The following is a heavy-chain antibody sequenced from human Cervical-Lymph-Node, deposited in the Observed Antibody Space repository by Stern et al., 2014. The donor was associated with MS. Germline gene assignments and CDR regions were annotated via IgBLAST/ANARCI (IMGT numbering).Heavy chain of an antibody. Sequence: VQLEESGGGVVQPGRSLSLSCVASGFTFSTYAMHWVRQAPGKGLEWVAFVSYDGTQRNSTDSVKARFTISRDNSKNTLYLHMNSLRDEDTAVYFCARGGRGVGLEYWGKGALVTVSS. J-gene: IGHJ4*02. D-gene: IGHD3-10*01. CDR3: ARGGRGVGLEY. CDR1: GFTFSTYA. V-gene: IGHV3-30-3*01. CDR2: VSYDGTQR.